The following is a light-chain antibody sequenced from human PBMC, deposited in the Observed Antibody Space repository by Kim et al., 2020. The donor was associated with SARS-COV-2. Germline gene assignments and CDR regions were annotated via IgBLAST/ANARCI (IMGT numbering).Light chain of an antibody. CDR2: EVT. Sequence: GQSITLSCTGTSIDVGSYNLVSWYQQHPGKVPKLMIYEVTKRPSGVSNRFSGSKSGNTASLTISGLQAEDEADYYCCSYAGSFTLVFGGGTQLTVL. CDR1: SIDVGSYNL. CDR3: CSYAGSFTLV. V-gene: IGLV2-23*02. J-gene: IGLJ3*02.